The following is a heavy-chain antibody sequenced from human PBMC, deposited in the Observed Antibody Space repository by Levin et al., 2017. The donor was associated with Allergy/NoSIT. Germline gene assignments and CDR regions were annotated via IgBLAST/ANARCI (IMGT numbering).Heavy chain of an antibody. CDR1: GYSFTDYY. J-gene: IGHJ4*02. V-gene: IGHV1-2*06. Sequence: GESLKISCKASGYSFTDYYMHWVRQAPGQGLEWMGRINPNSGGTSYAQKFQGRVTMTRDTSISTAYMELSRLRSDDTAVYFCARGHRVAGTDFWGQGTLVTVSS. D-gene: IGHD2-15*01. CDR2: INPNSGGT. CDR3: ARGHRVAGTDF.